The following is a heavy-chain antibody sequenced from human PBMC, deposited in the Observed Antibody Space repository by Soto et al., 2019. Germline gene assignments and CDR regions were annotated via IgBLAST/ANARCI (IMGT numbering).Heavy chain of an antibody. D-gene: IGHD3-9*01. CDR2: IYYSGST. J-gene: IGHJ5*02. V-gene: IGHV4-31*03. Sequence: PSETLSLTCTVSGGSISSGGYYWSWIRQHPGKGLEWIGYIYYSGSTYYNPSLKSRVTISVDTSKNQFSLKLSSVTAADTAVYYCARTIRYYDILTGYQSAYNWFDPWGQGTLVTVSS. CDR3: ARTIRYYDILTGYQSAYNWFDP. CDR1: GGSISSGGYY.